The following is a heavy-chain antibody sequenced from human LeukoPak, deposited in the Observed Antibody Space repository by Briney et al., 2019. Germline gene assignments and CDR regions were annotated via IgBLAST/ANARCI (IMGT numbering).Heavy chain of an antibody. CDR1: GYTFTGYC. CDR2: INPKADIT. D-gene: IGHD3-22*01. V-gene: IGHV1-2*06. J-gene: IGHJ4*02. CDR3: VRSRLDGYDSGGYLYYFDY. Sequence: GASVKVSCKASGYTFTGYCVRWARQAPGQGLEWIGRINPKADITTYAQKFQGRVTVTRDTSINTAYMELSSLRSGDTAVYYCVRSRLDGYDSGGYLYYFDYWGQGTLVTVSS.